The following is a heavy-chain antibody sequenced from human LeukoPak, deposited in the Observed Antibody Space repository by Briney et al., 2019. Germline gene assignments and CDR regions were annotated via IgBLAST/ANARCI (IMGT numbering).Heavy chain of an antibody. V-gene: IGHV1-18*01. CDR2: ISAYNGNT. Sequence: GASVKVSCKASGYTFTSYGISWVRQAPGQGLEWMGWISAYNGNTNYAQKLQGRVIMTTDTSTSTAYMELRSLRSDDTAVYYCAREVLRYFDWPLDYWGQGTLVTVSS. J-gene: IGHJ4*02. CDR1: GYTFTSYG. CDR3: AREVLRYFDWPLDY. D-gene: IGHD3-9*01.